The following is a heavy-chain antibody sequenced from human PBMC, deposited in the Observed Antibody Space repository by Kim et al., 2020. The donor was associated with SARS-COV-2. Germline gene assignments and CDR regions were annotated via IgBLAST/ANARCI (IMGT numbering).Heavy chain of an antibody. V-gene: IGHV3-30-3*01. CDR1: GFTFSSYA. Sequence: GGSLRLSCAASGFTFSSYAMHWVRQAPGKGLEWVAVISYDGSNKYYADSVKGRFTISRDNSKNTLYLQMNSLRAEDTAVYYCARDSDSSSWQTNWFDPWG. CDR2: ISYDGSNK. J-gene: IGHJ5*02. CDR3: ARDSDSSSWQTNWFDP. D-gene: IGHD6-13*01.